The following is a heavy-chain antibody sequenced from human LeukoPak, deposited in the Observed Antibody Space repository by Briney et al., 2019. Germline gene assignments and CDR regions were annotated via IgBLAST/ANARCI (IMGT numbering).Heavy chain of an antibody. CDR1: GFTFSSYA. V-gene: IGHV3-23*01. CDR3: AKLRARIAVAGTVYFQH. D-gene: IGHD6-19*01. Sequence: PGGSLRLSCAASGFTFSSYAMSWVRQAPGKGLEWVSAISGSGGSTYYADSVKGRFTISRDNSKNTLYLQMNSLRAEDTAVYYCAKLRARIAVAGTVYFQHWGQGTLVTVSS. J-gene: IGHJ1*01. CDR2: ISGSGGST.